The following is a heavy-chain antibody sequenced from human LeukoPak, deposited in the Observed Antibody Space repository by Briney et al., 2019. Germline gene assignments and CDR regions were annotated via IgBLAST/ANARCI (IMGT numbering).Heavy chain of an antibody. CDR1: GFTFSDHW. D-gene: IGHD6-13*01. CDR3: ARDKGGIAAAGTPLY. V-gene: IGHV3-7*01. Sequence: GGSLTLSCAASGFTFSDHWMSWVRQVPGKGLEWVADIKKDGSEKNEVDSAKGRFTISRDNAKNSLYLQMNSLRAEDTAVYYCARDKGGIAAAGTPLYWGQGTLVTVSS. CDR2: IKKDGSEK. J-gene: IGHJ4*02.